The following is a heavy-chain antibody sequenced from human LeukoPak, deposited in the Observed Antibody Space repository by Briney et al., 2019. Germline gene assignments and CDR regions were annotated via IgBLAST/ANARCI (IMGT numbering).Heavy chain of an antibody. CDR2: IYPRDSDT. V-gene: IGHV5-51*01. Sequence: GESLKISCKGSGYSFTSYWISWVRQMPGKGLEWMGIIYPRDSDTRYSPSFQGQVTVSADKSISTAYLQWNTLEASDTAMYYCARRQYSGYDFDFWGQGTLVTVSS. J-gene: IGHJ4*02. CDR1: GYSFTSYW. D-gene: IGHD5-12*01. CDR3: ARRQYSGYDFDF.